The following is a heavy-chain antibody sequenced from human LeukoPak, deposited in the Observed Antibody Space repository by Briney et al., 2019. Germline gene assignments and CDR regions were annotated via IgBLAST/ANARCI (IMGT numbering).Heavy chain of an antibody. CDR1: GYTFTSYD. V-gene: IGHV1-2*02. CDR2: INPNSGGT. D-gene: IGHD1-26*01. J-gene: IGHJ4*02. Sequence: GASVKVSCKASGYTFTSYDINWVRQATGQGLEWMGWINPNSGGTNYAQKFQGRVTMTRDTSISTAYMELSRLRSDDTAVYYCAREGGSYYYFDYWGQGTLVTVSS. CDR3: AREGGSYYYFDY.